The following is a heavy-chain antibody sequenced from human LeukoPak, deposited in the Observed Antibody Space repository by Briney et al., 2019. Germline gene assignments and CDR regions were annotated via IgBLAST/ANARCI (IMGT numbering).Heavy chain of an antibody. D-gene: IGHD2-21*01. CDR3: ARGSYYSEVGWFDP. CDR1: GGSISSYY. V-gene: IGHV4-4*07. J-gene: IGHJ5*02. Sequence: SETLSLTCTVSGGSISSYYWSWIRQPAGKGLEWIGRIYSSGSTNYNPSLKSRVTMSVDMSKNHFSLKLSSVTAADTAVYYCARGSYYSEVGWFDPWGQGTLATVSS. CDR2: IYSSGST.